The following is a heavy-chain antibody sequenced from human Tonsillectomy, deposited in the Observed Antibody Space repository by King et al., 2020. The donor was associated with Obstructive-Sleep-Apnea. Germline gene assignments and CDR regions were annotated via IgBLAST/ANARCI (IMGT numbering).Heavy chain of an antibody. V-gene: IGHV3-30*18. D-gene: IGHD3-10*01. CDR3: AKGGPLWVGELFVY. CDR2: ISNDGTNK. Sequence: VQLVESGGGVVQPGRSLRLSCAASGFTFSSYGMHWVRQAPGKGLEWVAVISNDGTNKYYADSVKGRFTISRDNSKNTLYLQMNSLRPEDTAVYYCAKGGPLWVGELFVYWGQGTLVTVSS. CDR1: GFTFSSYG. J-gene: IGHJ4*02.